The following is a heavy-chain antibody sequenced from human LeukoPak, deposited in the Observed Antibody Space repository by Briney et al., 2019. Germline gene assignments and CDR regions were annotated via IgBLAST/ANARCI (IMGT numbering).Heavy chain of an antibody. J-gene: IGHJ4*02. Sequence: GGSLRLSCAASGFTFSSYAMSWVRQAPGKGLEWVSAISGSGGSTYYADSVKGRFTISRDNSKNTLYLQMNSLRAEDTAVYYCARRDSGSSLIDYWGQGTLVTVSS. V-gene: IGHV3-23*01. CDR1: GFTFSSYA. CDR2: ISGSGGST. CDR3: ARRDSGSSLIDY. D-gene: IGHD1-26*01.